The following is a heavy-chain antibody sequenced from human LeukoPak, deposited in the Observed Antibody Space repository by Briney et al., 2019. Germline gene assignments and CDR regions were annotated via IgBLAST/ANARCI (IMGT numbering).Heavy chain of an antibody. CDR1: GGSFSGYY. V-gene: IGHV4-34*01. Sequence: SETLSLTCAVYGGSFSGYYWSWIRQPPGKGLEWIGEINHSGSTNYNPSLKSRVTISVDTSKNQFSLKLSSVTAADTAVYYCARFLLRPLDYYYGMDVWGQGTTVTVSS. CDR3: ARFLLRPLDYYYGMDV. CDR2: INHSGST. D-gene: IGHD4-17*01. J-gene: IGHJ6*02.